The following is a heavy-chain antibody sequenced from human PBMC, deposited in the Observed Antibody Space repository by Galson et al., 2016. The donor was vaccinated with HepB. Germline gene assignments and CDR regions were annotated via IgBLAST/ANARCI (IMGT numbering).Heavy chain of an antibody. CDR2: IIPVFGTA. D-gene: IGHD2-15*01. CDR3: ARMICCSCYSKYYYHYYAMGV. J-gene: IGHJ6*02. Sequence: SVKVSCKGSGGTFSNYAISWVRQAPGQGLEWMGGIIPVFGTANYAQKFHNRVTITADESTNTAYMELSSLRSEDTAVSYCARMICCSCYSKYYYHYYAMGVWGQGTTVTVSS. CDR1: GGTFSNYA. V-gene: IGHV1-69*13.